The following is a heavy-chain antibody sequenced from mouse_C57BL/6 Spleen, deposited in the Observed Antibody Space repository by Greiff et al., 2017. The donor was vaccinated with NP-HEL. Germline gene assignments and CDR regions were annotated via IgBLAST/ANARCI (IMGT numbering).Heavy chain of an antibody. CDR3: AREGYGSREGYAMDY. D-gene: IGHD1-1*01. Sequence: ESGPGLVKPSQSLSLTCSVTGYSITSGYYWNWIRQFPGNKLEWMGYISYDGSNNYNPSLKNRISITRDTSKNQFFLKLNSVTTEDTATYYCAREGYGSREGYAMDYWGQGTSVTVSS. V-gene: IGHV3-6*01. CDR1: GYSITSGYY. J-gene: IGHJ4*01. CDR2: ISYDGSN.